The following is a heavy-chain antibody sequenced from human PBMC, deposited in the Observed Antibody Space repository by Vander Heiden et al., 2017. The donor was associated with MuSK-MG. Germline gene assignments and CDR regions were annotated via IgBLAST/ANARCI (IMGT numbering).Heavy chain of an antibody. CDR3: ARDRAVAGMGDY. V-gene: IGHV4-39*07. J-gene: IGHJ4*02. CDR1: GGSISSSSYY. Sequence: QLQLQESGPGLGKPSETLSLTCTVSGGSISSSSYYWGWIRQPPGKGLEWIGSIYYSGSTYYNPSLKSRVTISVDTSKNQFSLKLSSVTAADTAVYYCARDRAVAGMGDYWGQGTLVTVSS. CDR2: IYYSGST. D-gene: IGHD6-19*01.